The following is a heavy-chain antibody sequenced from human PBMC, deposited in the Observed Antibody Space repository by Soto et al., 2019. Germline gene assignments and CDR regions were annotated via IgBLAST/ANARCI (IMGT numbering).Heavy chain of an antibody. V-gene: IGHV4-30-2*01. CDR3: AREGRYDSSGGKNAFDI. Sequence: QLQLQESGSGLVKPSQTLSLTCAVSGGSISSGGYSWSWIRQPPGKGLEWIGYIYHSGSTYYNPSLKSRVTISVDRSKNQFSLKLSSVTAADTAVYYCAREGRYDSSGGKNAFDIWVKGQWSPSLQ. CDR2: IYHSGST. D-gene: IGHD3-22*01. CDR1: GGSISSGGYS. J-gene: IGHJ3*02.